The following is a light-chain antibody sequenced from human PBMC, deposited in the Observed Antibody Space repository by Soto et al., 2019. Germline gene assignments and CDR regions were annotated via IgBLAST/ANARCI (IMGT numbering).Light chain of an antibody. V-gene: IGLV2-11*01. Sequence: QSALTQPRSVSGSPGQSVTISCTGTSGDVGGYNYVSWYQHHPGKAPRLFIYDVAKRPSGVPDRFSASKSGNTASLTISGLQAEDEAYFYCCSYADSNILVFGGGTKVTVL. CDR1: SGDVGGYNY. CDR3: CSYADSNILV. CDR2: DVA. J-gene: IGLJ2*01.